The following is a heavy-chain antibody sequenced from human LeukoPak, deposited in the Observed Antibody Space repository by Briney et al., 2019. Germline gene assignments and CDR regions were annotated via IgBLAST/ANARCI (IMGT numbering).Heavy chain of an antibody. D-gene: IGHD5-18*01. Sequence: PSETLSLTCAVYGGSFSGYYWSWIRQPPGKGLEWIGEINHSGSTNYNPSLKSRVTISVDTSKNQFSLKLSSVTAADTAVYYCARGEQLWLLNYFDYWGQGTLVTVSS. J-gene: IGHJ4*02. CDR3: ARGEQLWLLNYFDY. CDR2: INHSGST. V-gene: IGHV4-34*01. CDR1: GGSFSGYY.